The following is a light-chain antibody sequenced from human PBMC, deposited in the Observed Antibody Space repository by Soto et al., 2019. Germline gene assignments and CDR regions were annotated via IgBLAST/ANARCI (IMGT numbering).Light chain of an antibody. CDR2: DAS. V-gene: IGKV3-11*01. J-gene: IGKJ4*01. CDR1: QSVSSY. Sequence: EIVLTQSPATLSLSPGETATLSFRASQSVSSYLAWYQQKPGQAPRLLIYDASNRATGVSARFSGSGSGTDFTLTISSLEPEDFAVYYCQQRSNWPLTFGGGTKVEI. CDR3: QQRSNWPLT.